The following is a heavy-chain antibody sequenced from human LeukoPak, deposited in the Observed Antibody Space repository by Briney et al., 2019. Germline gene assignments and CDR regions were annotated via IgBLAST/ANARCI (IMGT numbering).Heavy chain of an antibody. D-gene: IGHD6-19*01. V-gene: IGHV3-30*18. Sequence: PGGSLRLSCSASGFTFSSYVMHWVRQAPGKGLEWVATISYDEDNIYYADSVKGRFTVSRDNSKNTLYLQMNSLRAEDTAVYYCAKDLRENNGWYYYFDYWGQGTLVTVSS. J-gene: IGHJ4*02. CDR3: AKDLRENNGWYYYFDY. CDR2: ISYDEDNI. CDR1: GFTFSSYV.